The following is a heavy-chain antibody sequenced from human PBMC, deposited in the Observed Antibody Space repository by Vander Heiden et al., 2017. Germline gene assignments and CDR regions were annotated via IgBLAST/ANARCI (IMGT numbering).Heavy chain of an antibody. CDR3: ASWAYDSSGCSVC. CDR2: ISSSSSYI. Sequence: EVQLVESGGGLVKPGGSLRLSCAASGFTFSSYSMNWVRQAPGKGLEWVSSISSSSSYIYYADSVKGRFTISRDNAKNSLYLQMNSLRAEDTAVYYCASWAYDSSGCSVCWGQGTLVTVSS. J-gene: IGHJ4*02. CDR1: GFTFSSYS. V-gene: IGHV3-21*01. D-gene: IGHD3-22*01.